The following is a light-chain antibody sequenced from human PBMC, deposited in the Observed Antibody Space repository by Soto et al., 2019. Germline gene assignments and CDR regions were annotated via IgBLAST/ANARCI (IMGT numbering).Light chain of an antibody. J-gene: IGKJ1*01. CDR1: QSISSW. V-gene: IGKV1-5*01. Sequence: DIQLTQSPSTLSASVGDRVTIPCRASQSISSWLAWYQQKPGKAPKLLLYDASSLESAVPSMFSGIGSGTEFTLTIRSRQPNDFATYYCQQYNSYSTFGQGTKVDIK. CDR3: QQYNSYST. CDR2: DAS.